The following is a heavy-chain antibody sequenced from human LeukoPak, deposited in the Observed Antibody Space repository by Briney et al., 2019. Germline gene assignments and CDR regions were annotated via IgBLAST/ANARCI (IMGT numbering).Heavy chain of an antibody. D-gene: IGHD1-26*01. V-gene: IGHV4-30-2*01. CDR3: ARDAPIWGSYSKGAFDI. CDR2: IYHSGST. CDR1: GGSISSGGYS. Sequence: SQTLSLTCAVSGGSISSGGYSWSWIRQPPGKGLEWIGYIYHSGSTYYNPSLKSRVTISVDRSKNQFSLKLSSVTAADTAVYYCARDAPIWGSYSKGAFDIWGQGTMVTVSS. J-gene: IGHJ3*02.